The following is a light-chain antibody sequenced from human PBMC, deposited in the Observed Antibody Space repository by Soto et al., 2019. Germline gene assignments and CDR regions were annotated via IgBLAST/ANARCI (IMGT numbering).Light chain of an antibody. CDR1: QSVSTN. Sequence: EIVVTQSPGILSVSPGDRATLSCRASQSVSTNLAWYQQKPGQAPTLLIYAASTRVTGIPARFTGSGSGTDFTLTISSLQSEDFAVYYCQEYSKWPLFTFGPGTRVDIK. CDR2: AAS. CDR3: QEYSKWPLFT. V-gene: IGKV3-15*01. J-gene: IGKJ3*01.